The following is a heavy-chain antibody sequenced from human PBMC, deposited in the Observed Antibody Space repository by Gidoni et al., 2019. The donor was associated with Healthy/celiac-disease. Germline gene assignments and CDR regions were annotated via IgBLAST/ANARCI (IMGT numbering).Heavy chain of an antibody. Sequence: EVQLVESGGGLVKPGGSLRLSCAASGFTFSSYSMNWVRQAPGKGLEWVSSISSSSSYIYYADSVKGRFTISRDNAKNSLYLQMNSLRAEDTAVYYCARDGVVAWYFDYWGQGTLVTVSS. J-gene: IGHJ4*02. CDR3: ARDGVVAWYFDY. CDR1: GFTFSSYS. D-gene: IGHD2-15*01. CDR2: ISSSSSYI. V-gene: IGHV3-21*01.